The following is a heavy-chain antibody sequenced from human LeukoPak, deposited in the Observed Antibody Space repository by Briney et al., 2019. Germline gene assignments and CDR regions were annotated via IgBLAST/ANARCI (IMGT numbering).Heavy chain of an antibody. Sequence: GGSLRLSCAASGFTFSSYSMNWVRQAPGKGLEWVSYISTSSTTIYYADSVKGRFTISRDNSKNTLYLQMNSLRAGDTAVYYCAKSPVTTTVDDGYYFDYWGQGTLVTVSS. V-gene: IGHV3-48*01. CDR2: ISTSSTTI. J-gene: IGHJ4*02. CDR3: AKSPVTTTVDDGYYFDY. CDR1: GFTFSSYS. D-gene: IGHD4-17*01.